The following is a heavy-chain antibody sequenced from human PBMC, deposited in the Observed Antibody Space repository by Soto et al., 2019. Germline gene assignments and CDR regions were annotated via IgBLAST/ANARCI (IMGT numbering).Heavy chain of an antibody. CDR2: IYHSGTT. CDR1: SYSISNDNW. CDR3: ARNFGRGLYYFDY. J-gene: IGHJ4*02. Sequence: QVQLQESGPGLVKPSDTLSLTCAVSSYSISNDNWWGWIRQPPGKGLEWIGYIYHSGTTYYNPSLKSRVTMSVDMSKNQFSLKLSSVTAVDTAVYFCARNFGRGLYYFDYWGQGTLVTVSS. V-gene: IGHV4-28*01. D-gene: IGHD3-3*01.